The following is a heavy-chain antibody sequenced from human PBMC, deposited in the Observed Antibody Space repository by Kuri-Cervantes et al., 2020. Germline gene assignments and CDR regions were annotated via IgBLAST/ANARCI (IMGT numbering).Heavy chain of an antibody. J-gene: IGHJ4*02. V-gene: IGHV1-69*05. CDR2: IIPIFGTA. Sequence: SVKVSCKASGYTFTGYYMHWVRQAPGQGLEWMGGIIPIFGTANYAQKFQGRVTITTDESTSTAYMELSSLRSEDTAVYYCATVGYNWNPLLGDYWGQGTLVTVSS. CDR3: ATVGYNWNPLLGDY. D-gene: IGHD1-20*01. CDR1: GYTFTGYY.